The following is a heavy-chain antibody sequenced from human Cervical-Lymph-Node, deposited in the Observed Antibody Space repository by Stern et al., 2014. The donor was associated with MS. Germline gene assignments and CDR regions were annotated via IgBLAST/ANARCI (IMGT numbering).Heavy chain of an antibody. CDR1: GGSISSGNYY. J-gene: IGHJ4*02. CDR2: LYHSGSP. CDR3: ARGSREVLLPRFYFDY. D-gene: IGHD3-3*01. Sequence: QVQLVESGPGLVKPSQTLSLTCTVSGGSISSGNYYWSWIRQHPGKGLEWIGSLYHSGSPYYNPPLKSRVTTSIDTSKNQFSLKLSSVTAADTAVYYCARGSREVLLPRFYFDYWGQGTLVTVSS. V-gene: IGHV4-31*03.